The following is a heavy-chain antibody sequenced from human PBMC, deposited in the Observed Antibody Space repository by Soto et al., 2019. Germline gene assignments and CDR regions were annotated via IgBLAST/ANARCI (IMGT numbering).Heavy chain of an antibody. CDR1: GFTFSRHW. CDR2: IKQDGSEK. V-gene: IGHV3-7*03. J-gene: IGHJ4*02. CDR3: TSPPSDVNYYGVFDY. D-gene: IGHD3-22*01. Sequence: EVQLVESGGGLVQPGGSLRLSCAASGFTFSRHWTTWVRQPPGKALEWVANIKQDGSEKYYVDSVKGRFTISGGTTKNSLFLQMTGLRAEDTAVCSCTSPPSDVNYYGVFDYWGQGTPVTVSA.